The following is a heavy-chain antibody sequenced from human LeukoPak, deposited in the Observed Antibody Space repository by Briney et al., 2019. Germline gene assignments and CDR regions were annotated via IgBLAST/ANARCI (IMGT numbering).Heavy chain of an antibody. J-gene: IGHJ4*02. CDR3: ARASAIFGVVIPHFDY. Sequence: SETLSLTCTVSGGSINTPNYYWGWIRQTPGKGLEWIGNIFYSGGTYYSPSLTSRVTISLDTSRNQFSLKLNSVTAADTAVYYCARASAIFGVVIPHFDYWGQGTLVTVSS. D-gene: IGHD3-3*01. V-gene: IGHV4-39*07. CDR1: GGSINTPNYY. CDR2: IFYSGGT.